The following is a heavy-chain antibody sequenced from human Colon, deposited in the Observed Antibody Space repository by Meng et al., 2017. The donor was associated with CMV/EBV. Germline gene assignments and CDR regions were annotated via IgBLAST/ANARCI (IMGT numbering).Heavy chain of an antibody. CDR2: ISSSSSYR. CDR3: ARLVGATDY. J-gene: IGHJ4*02. CDR1: GVTFSSYS. V-gene: IGHV3-21*01. D-gene: IGHD1-26*01. Sequence: EVQLVECGGGLVKPGVSLRLSCAATGVTFSSYSMNWFRQAPGKGLEWDSAISSSSSYRDYADSGKGQITISRDNAKNSLYLQMSSLRAECTAVYYCARLVGATDYWGQGTLVTVSS.